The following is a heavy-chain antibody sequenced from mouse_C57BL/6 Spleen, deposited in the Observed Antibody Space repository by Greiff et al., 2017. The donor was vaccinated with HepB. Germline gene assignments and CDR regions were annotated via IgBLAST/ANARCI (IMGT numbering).Heavy chain of an antibody. CDR1: GYTFTDYY. CDR3: ARRQLRLRGFAY. CDR2: INPNNGGT. J-gene: IGHJ3*01. V-gene: IGHV1-26*01. Sequence: EVQLQQSGPELVKPGASVKISCKASGYTFTDYYMNWVKQSHGKSLEWIGDINPNNGGTSYNQKFKGKATLTVDKSSSTAYMELRSLTSEDSAVYYGARRQLRLRGFAYWGQGTLVTVSA. D-gene: IGHD3-2*02.